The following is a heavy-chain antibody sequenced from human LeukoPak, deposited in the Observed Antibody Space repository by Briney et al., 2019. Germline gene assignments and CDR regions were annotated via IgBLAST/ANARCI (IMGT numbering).Heavy chain of an antibody. D-gene: IGHD3-10*01. CDR3: ARDSGPSGYFDY. CDR2: ISGSGGNT. J-gene: IGHJ4*02. CDR1: GFIFGDYA. V-gene: IGHV3-23*01. Sequence: PGGSLRLSCAASGFIFGDYAMSWVRQAPGKGPEWVSAISGSGGNTYYTDAVKGRFTISRDNSKNTLYLQMNSLRAEDTAVYYCARDSGPSGYFDYWGQGTLVTVSS.